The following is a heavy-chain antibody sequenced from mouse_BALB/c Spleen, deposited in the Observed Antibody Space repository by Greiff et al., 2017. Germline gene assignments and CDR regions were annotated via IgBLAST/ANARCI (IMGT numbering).Heavy chain of an antibody. CDR3: ARMRDGYFPFAY. V-gene: IGHV1S137*01. D-gene: IGHD2-3*01. CDR2: ISTYYGDA. CDR1: GYTFTDYA. Sequence: QVQLQQSGAELVRPGVSVKISCKGSGYTFTDYAMHWVKQSHAKSLEWIGVISTYYGDASYNQKFKGKATMTVDKSSSTAYMELARLTSEDSAIYYCARMRDGYFPFAYWGQGTLVTVSA. J-gene: IGHJ3*01.